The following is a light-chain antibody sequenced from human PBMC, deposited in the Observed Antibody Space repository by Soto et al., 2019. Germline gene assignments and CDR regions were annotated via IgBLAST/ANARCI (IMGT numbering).Light chain of an antibody. CDR1: SSDVGGYNY. CDR3: SSYADSTLL. Sequence: QSALTQPPSASGSPGQSVSISCTGTSSDVGGYNYVSWYQQHPGKAPKLMIYEVSKRPSGVPDRFSGSKSGNTASLIVSGLQAEDEADYYCSSYADSTLLFGGGTKLTV. CDR2: EVS. J-gene: IGLJ2*01. V-gene: IGLV2-8*01.